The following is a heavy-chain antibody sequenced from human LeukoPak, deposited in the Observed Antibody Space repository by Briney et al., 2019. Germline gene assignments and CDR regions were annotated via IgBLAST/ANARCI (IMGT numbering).Heavy chain of an antibody. D-gene: IGHD6-13*01. Sequence: GGSLRLSCAASGFTFSSYAMSWVRQAPGKGLEWVSAISGSGGSTYYADSVKRRFTISRDNSKNTLYLQMNSLRAEDTAVYYCAKDGIRAAAGPTLVYYYYMDVWGKGTTVTVSS. V-gene: IGHV3-23*01. J-gene: IGHJ6*03. CDR2: ISGSGGST. CDR3: AKDGIRAAAGPTLVYYYYMDV. CDR1: GFTFSSYA.